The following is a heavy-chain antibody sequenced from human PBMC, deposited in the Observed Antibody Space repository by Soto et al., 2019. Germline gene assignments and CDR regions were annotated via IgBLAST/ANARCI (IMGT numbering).Heavy chain of an antibody. CDR1: GYTFTDYA. V-gene: IGHV1-3*01. J-gene: IGHJ4*02. CDR3: AREGYYDSSGFDY. Sequence: QVQLVQSGAEVKKPGASVKVSCTASGYTFTDYAMHWVRQAPGQRLEWMGWINAGNGNTKYSQKFQGRVTITRDTSASKAYMELSSLRSEDTAVYYCAREGYYDSSGFDYWCQGTLVTVSS. CDR2: INAGNGNT. D-gene: IGHD3-22*01.